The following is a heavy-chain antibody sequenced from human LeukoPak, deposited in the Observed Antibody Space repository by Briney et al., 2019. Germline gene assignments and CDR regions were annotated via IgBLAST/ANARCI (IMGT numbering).Heavy chain of an antibody. Sequence: GGSLRLSCIASGFTFGDYAMSWVRQAPGKGLEWVSAISGSGGSTYYADSVKGRFTISRDNSKNTLYLQMNSLRAEDTAVYYCAKAHDYYIDYWGQGTLVTVSS. V-gene: IGHV3-23*01. CDR2: ISGSGGST. CDR1: GFTFGDYA. D-gene: IGHD3-10*01. J-gene: IGHJ4*02. CDR3: AKAHDYYIDY.